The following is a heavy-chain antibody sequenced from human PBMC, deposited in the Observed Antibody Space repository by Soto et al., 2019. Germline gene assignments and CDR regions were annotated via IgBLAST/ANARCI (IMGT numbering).Heavy chain of an antibody. Sequence: XXSLRLSCAASGFTFSSYAMSWVLQAPGKGLEWVSAISGSGGSTYYADSVKGRFTISRDNSKNTLYLQMSSLRAEDTAVYYCAKHVSSWSGIYYFDYWGQGTLVTVSS. J-gene: IGHJ4*02. CDR3: AKHVSSWSGIYYFDY. V-gene: IGHV3-23*01. CDR1: GFTFSSYA. D-gene: IGHD6-13*01. CDR2: ISGSGGST.